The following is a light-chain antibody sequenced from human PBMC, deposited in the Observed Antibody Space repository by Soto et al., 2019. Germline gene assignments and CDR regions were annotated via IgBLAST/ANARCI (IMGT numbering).Light chain of an antibody. CDR3: EHRSRWPS. CDR1: QSVSSY. V-gene: IGKV3-11*01. Sequence: EIVLTQSPATLSLSPGARATLSCRASQSVSSYLAWYQQKPGQAPRLLIYDASNRATGIPARFSGSWSGTDFTLTTSRLEPEDFAVDYCEHRSRWPSFDQGTRLVI. CDR2: DAS. J-gene: IGKJ5*01.